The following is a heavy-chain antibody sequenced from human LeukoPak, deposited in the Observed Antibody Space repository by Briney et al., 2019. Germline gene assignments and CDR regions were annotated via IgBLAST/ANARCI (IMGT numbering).Heavy chain of an antibody. D-gene: IGHD2-2*01. CDR1: GFTFSSYA. V-gene: IGHV3-66*01. J-gene: IGHJ4*02. CDR2: IYTGGGT. CDR3: ARGIVVVPVAERCLDY. Sequence: GGSLILSCAASGFTFSSYAMHWVRQAPGKGLEWVSVIYTGGGTYYADSVKGRFTISRDNSKNTLYLQMNSLRADDTAVYYCARGIVVVPVAERCLDYWGQGTLVTVSS.